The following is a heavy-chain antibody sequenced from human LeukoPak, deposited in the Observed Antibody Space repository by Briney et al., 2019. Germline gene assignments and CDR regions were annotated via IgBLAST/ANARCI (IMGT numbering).Heavy chain of an antibody. CDR2: ISYDGRNK. Sequence: GGSLRLSCAASGFTFSRYGMHWVRQAPGKGLEWVAVISYDGRNKYYADSVKGRFTISRDNSKNTLYLQMNSLRAEDTAVYYCAKEGDGYNLGYWGQGTLVTVSS. D-gene: IGHD5-24*01. J-gene: IGHJ4*02. V-gene: IGHV3-30*18. CDR1: GFTFSRYG. CDR3: AKEGDGYNLGY.